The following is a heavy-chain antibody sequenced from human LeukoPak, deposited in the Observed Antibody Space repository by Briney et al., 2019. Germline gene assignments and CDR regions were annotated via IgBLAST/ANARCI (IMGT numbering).Heavy chain of an antibody. CDR2: ISGSGGST. CDR1: GFTFSSYA. Sequence: PGGSLRLSCAASGFTFSSYAMSWARQAPGKGLEWVSAISGSGGSTYYADSVKGRFTISRDNSKNTLYLQMNSLRAEDTAVYYCAKGAQRSPYYGMDVWGQGTTVTVSS. D-gene: IGHD4-17*01. J-gene: IGHJ6*02. CDR3: AKGAQRSPYYGMDV. V-gene: IGHV3-23*01.